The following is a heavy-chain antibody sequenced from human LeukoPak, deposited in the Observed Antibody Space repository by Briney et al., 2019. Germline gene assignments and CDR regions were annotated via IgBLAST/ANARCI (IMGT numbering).Heavy chain of an antibody. J-gene: IGHJ5*02. V-gene: IGHV3-21*01. D-gene: IGHD2-21*02. CDR1: GFTFSRYN. CDR2: ISSSGSFM. CDR3: AKDPPLYCGGDCAPLNWFDP. Sequence: GGSLRLSCAASGFTFSRYNMNWVRQAPGKGLEWVSFISSSGSFMSYADSVKGRLTISRDNAKNSLYLQMNSLRAEDTAVYYCAKDPPLYCGGDCAPLNWFDPWGRGTLVTVSS.